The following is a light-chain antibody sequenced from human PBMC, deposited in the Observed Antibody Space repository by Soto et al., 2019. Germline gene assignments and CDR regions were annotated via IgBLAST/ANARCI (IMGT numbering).Light chain of an antibody. CDR2: SNN. CDR1: SSNIGSNT. J-gene: IGLJ1*01. Sequence: HSVLTQPPSASGTPGQRVTISCSGSSSNIGSNTVNWYQQLPGTAPKLLIYSNNQRPSGVPDRFSGSKSGTSASLAISGLQSEDEADYYCAAWDDSLNGYVFGNGTKVTVL. V-gene: IGLV1-44*01. CDR3: AAWDDSLNGYV.